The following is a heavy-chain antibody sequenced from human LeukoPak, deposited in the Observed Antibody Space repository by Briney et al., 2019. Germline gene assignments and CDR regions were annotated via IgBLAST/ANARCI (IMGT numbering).Heavy chain of an antibody. D-gene: IGHD6-25*01. Sequence: SETLSLTCTVSGGSISNHFWTWIRQSAGKGLEWIGRINTSGSTNYNPSLRSRVTMSVNTSKNQFSLNLTSVTAADTAVYSCAREGGDPRWLDPWGQGTLVTVSS. J-gene: IGHJ5*02. CDR3: AREGGDPRWLDP. CDR1: GGSISNHF. CDR2: INTSGST. V-gene: IGHV4-4*07.